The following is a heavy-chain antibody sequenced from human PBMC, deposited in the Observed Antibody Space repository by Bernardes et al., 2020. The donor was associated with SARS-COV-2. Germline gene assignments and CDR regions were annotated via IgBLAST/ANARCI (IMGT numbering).Heavy chain of an antibody. CDR1: GGSISSYY. J-gene: IGHJ6*02. Sequence: SETLSLTCTVSGGSISSYYWSWIRQPPGKGLEWIGYIYNSGSTNYHPSLKSRVTISLDTSNNQFSLRLTSVIAADTAVYYCAGGVQGVIITSPYYYGVDVWGQGTTVTVSS. CDR3: AGGVQGVIITSPYYYGVDV. CDR2: IYNSGST. V-gene: IGHV4-59*01. D-gene: IGHD3-10*01.